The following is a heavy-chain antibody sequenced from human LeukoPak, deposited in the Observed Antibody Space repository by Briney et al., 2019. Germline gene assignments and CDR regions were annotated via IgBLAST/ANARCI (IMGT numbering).Heavy chain of an antibody. J-gene: IGHJ4*02. CDR2: IYYSGST. CDR3: ARDYGYGVDY. V-gene: IGHV4-59*01. Sequence: SETLSLTCTVSGGSISGYYWSWIRQPPGKGLEWIGFIYYSGSTNYNPSLKSRVTMSVDSSKNQFSLKLSSVTAADTAVYYCARDYGYGVDYWGQGTLVTVSS. D-gene: IGHD5-18*01. CDR1: GGSISGYY.